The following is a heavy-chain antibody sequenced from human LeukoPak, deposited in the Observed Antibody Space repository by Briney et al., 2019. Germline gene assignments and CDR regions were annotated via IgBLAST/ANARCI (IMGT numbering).Heavy chain of an antibody. V-gene: IGHV3-33*01. CDR1: GFTFSSYG. J-gene: IGHJ4*02. D-gene: IGHD6-19*01. CDR2: IWYDGSNK. Sequence: GGSLRLSCAASGFTFSSYGMHWVRQAPGKGLEWVAVIWYDGSNKYYADSVKGRFTISRDNFKNTLYLQMNSLRAEDTAVYYCARDLGLAVAGTGFDYWGQGTLVTVSS. CDR3: ARDLGLAVAGTGFDY.